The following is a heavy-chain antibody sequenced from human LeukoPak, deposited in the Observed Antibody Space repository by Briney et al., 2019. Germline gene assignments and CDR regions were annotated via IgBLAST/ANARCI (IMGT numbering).Heavy chain of an antibody. V-gene: IGHV3-64*02. J-gene: IGHJ4*02. CDR2: ISSTGGST. CDR1: GFTFSSYG. CDR3: ARGGAAAGTGGNDY. Sequence: GGSLRLSCAASGFTFSSYGMHWVRQAPEKGLEYVSAISSTGGSTYYADSVKGRFTISRDNSKNTLYLQMGSLRGEDTAVYYCARGGAAAGTGGNDYWGQGTLVIVSS. D-gene: IGHD6-13*01.